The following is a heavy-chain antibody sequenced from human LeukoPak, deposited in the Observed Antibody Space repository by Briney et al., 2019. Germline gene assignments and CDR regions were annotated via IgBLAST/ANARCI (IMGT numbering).Heavy chain of an antibody. J-gene: IGHJ5*02. CDR2: NNGDGSTT. CDR1: GFTFSSCA. V-gene: IGHV3-74*01. CDR3: ARDPRNVGLAP. D-gene: IGHD2-15*01. Sequence: GGSLRLSCAASGFTFSSCAMSWVRQAPGKGLMYISRNNGDGSTTNYADVVKGRFTMSRDNVKNTLYLQMNSLRVEDTAVYYCARDPRNVGLAPWGQGALVTVSS.